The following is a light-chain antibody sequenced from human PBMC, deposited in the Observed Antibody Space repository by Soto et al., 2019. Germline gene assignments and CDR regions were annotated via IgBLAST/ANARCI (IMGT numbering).Light chain of an antibody. CDR3: CSYAGTVAYV. J-gene: IGLJ1*01. V-gene: IGLV2-23*02. CDR2: EVN. Sequence: QSALTQPASVSGSPVQSITISCTGTSSDVGSYNLVSWYQQLPGKAPKVIICEVNKRPSGVSYRFSGSKSGNPASLTISGLQTEDEADYYCCSYAGTVAYVFGTGTKVTVL. CDR1: SSDVGSYNL.